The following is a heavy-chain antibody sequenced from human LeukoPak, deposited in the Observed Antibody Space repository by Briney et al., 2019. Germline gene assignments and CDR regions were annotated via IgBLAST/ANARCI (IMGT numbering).Heavy chain of an antibody. Sequence: PSQTLSLTCTVSSGSINRGGYFWGCIRQHPGKGLESIGYIYYSRTTNYNPALKSRVIITLNASEHQFCLKLSSVTAADTAVYYCGRSAYGNYYFDYWGQGTLVTVSS. CDR3: GRSAYGNYYFDY. V-gene: IGHV4-31*03. CDR1: SGSINRGGYF. CDR2: IYYSRTT. D-gene: IGHD4-17*01. J-gene: IGHJ4*02.